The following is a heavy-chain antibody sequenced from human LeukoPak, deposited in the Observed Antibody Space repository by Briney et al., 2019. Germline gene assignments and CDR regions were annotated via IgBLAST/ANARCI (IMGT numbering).Heavy chain of an antibody. CDR3: ARDVGATTGRAFDI. J-gene: IGHJ3*02. Sequence: SGKFSCKAFGGTFRSYAISWGRRAPGQGLKWMGGIIPISVTPDSAQKFQGRVTFTADESTSPAYLELSSLRPEDPPVYSWARDVGATTGRAFDIWGQGTMVTVSS. V-gene: IGHV1-69*13. D-gene: IGHD1-26*01. CDR1: GGTFRSYA. CDR2: IIPISVTP.